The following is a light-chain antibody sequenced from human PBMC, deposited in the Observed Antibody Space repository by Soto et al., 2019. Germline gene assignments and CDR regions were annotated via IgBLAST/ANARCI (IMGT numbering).Light chain of an antibody. V-gene: IGKV1-17*01. CDR2: EAS. CDR1: QGINND. J-gene: IGKJ4*01. Sequence: DIQMTQSPSSLSASVGDRVTISCRASQGINNDLGWYQQKPGKAPKRLLYEASTLQSGVPSRFSGSGSGTEFTLTISSLQPEDFATYYCLQHNDYPRTFGGGTQVAIK. CDR3: LQHNDYPRT.